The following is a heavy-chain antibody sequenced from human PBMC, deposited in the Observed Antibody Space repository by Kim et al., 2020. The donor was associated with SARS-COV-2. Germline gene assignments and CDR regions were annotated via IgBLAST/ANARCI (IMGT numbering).Heavy chain of an antibody. CDR2: ISFDGIRK. CDR3: AKEVKTGTSANYAYYGMGV. CDR1: GFTFNNYG. Sequence: GGSLRLSCAASGFTFNNYGIHWVRQAPGKGLEWVAVISFDGIRKYYADSVKGRFTISRDNSKNTVYLQMNSLRVEDTAVFYCAKEVKTGTSANYAYYGMGVWGLGTAVPVS. D-gene: IGHD3-16*01. J-gene: IGHJ6*02. V-gene: IGHV3-30*18.